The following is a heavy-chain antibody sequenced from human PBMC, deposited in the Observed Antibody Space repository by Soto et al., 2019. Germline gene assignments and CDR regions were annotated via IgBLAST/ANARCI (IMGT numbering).Heavy chain of an antibody. Sequence: QVQLVESGGGVVQPGRSLRLSCAASGFTFSSYGMHWVRQAPGKALEWVAVIWYDGSNKYYADSVNGRFTISRDNSKNTLYLQMNSLRAEDTAVYYCARPDVPAAMPDYYYYMDVWGKGTTVTVSS. CDR3: ARPDVPAAMPDYYYYMDV. CDR2: IWYDGSNK. V-gene: IGHV3-33*01. D-gene: IGHD2-2*01. CDR1: GFTFSSYG. J-gene: IGHJ6*03.